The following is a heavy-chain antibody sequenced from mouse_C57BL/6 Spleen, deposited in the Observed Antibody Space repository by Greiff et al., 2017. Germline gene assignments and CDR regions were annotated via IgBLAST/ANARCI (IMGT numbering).Heavy chain of an antibody. J-gene: IGHJ2*01. V-gene: IGHV3-4*01. CDR3: ARGEGHYDYDEGYYFDY. CDR1: GYSITHGNHW. D-gene: IGHD2-4*01. CDR2: ISSSGST. Sequence: EVQLQESGPALVKPSQTVSLTCTVTGYSITHGNHWWNWIRQVSGSKLEWIGYISSSGSTDSNPSLKSRISITRDTSKNQLFLQLNSVTTEDIATYYCARGEGHYDYDEGYYFDYWGQGTTLTVSS.